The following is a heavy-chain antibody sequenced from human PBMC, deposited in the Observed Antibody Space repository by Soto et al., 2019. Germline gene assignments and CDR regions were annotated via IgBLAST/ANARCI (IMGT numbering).Heavy chain of an antibody. CDR2: ISAYNGNT. J-gene: IGHJ6*02. D-gene: IGHD2-2*01. CDR1: GYTFTSYG. CDR3: ARYVYGYCSSTSCYYYYGMDV. Sequence: ASVKVSCKASGYTFTSYGISWVRQAPGQGLEWMGWISAYNGNTNYAQKLQGRVTMTTDTSTSTAYMELRSLRSDDTAVYYCARYVYGYCSSTSCYYYYGMDVWGQGTTVTVSS. V-gene: IGHV1-18*01.